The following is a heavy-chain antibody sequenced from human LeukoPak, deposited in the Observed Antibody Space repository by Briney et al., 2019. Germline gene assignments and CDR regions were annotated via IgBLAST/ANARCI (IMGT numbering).Heavy chain of an antibody. J-gene: IGHJ4*02. D-gene: IGHD1-26*01. CDR1: GYTFTGDY. CDR3: ASALSRHIVGATTVDY. CDR2: INPNSGGT. Sequence: ASVKVSCKASGYTFTGDYMHWVRQAPGQGLEWMGWINPNSGGTNYAQKFQGRVTMTRDTYISTAYMELSRLRSDDTAVYYCASALSRHIVGATTVDYWGQGTLVTVSS. V-gene: IGHV1-2*02.